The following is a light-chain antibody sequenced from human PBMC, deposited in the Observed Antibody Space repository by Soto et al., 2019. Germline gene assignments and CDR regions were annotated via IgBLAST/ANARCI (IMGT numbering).Light chain of an antibody. J-gene: IGKJ4*01. CDR1: QYISSY. Sequence: IQMPQSPSSLSASVGDRVTITCRASQYISSYLNWYQQKPGKAPKVLIYAASTLQSGVPSRFSGSGSGTDFTLTISNLQPEDFATYYCQQSYSNVALTFGGGTKVDIK. CDR3: QQSYSNVALT. CDR2: AAS. V-gene: IGKV1-39*01.